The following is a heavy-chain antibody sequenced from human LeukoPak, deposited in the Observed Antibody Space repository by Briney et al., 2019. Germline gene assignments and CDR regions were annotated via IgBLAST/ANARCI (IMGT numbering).Heavy chain of an antibody. V-gene: IGHV3-15*01. CDR3: TVGDEYGDSQVE. D-gene: IGHD4-17*01. J-gene: IGHJ4*02. CDR2: IKSNIDGGTT. Sequence: GGSLRLSCAASGFTFSDYYMSWVRQAPGKGLEWVGRIKSNIDGGTTDHAAPVKGRFTISRDDSKNTLYLQMNSLKTEDTAVYYCTVGDEYGDSQVEWGQGTLVTVSS. CDR1: GFTFSDYY.